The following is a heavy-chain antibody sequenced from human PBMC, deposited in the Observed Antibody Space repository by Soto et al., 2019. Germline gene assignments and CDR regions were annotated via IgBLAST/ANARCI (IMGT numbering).Heavy chain of an antibody. Sequence: PGGSLRLSCTVSGFTFSSYAMSWVRQTPGKGLEWVSVISTSGGSTYYADSVKGRFTISRDNSKNTLYLQMNSLRAEDTAVYYCAKGLSIQLWPSFDYWGQETLVTVSS. D-gene: IGHD5-18*01. CDR1: GFTFSSYA. CDR2: ISTSGGST. V-gene: IGHV3-23*01. CDR3: AKGLSIQLWPSFDY. J-gene: IGHJ4*02.